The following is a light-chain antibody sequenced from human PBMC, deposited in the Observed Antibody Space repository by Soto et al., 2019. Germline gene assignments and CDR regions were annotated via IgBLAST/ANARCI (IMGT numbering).Light chain of an antibody. Sequence: DIQMTQSPPSLSASVGDRVTITCRASQSISSYLNWYQHKSGKAPKLLIYGASSLQSGVPSRFSGSASGTDFTLTISSLQPEDFATYYCQQSYSTPYTFGQGTKVEIK. CDR1: QSISSY. V-gene: IGKV1-39*01. CDR3: QQSYSTPYT. J-gene: IGKJ2*01. CDR2: GAS.